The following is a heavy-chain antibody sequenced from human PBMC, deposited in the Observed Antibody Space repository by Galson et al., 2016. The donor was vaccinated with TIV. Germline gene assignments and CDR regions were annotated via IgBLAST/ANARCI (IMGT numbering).Heavy chain of an antibody. CDR2: VIPIFGTA. CDR3: AKVSRYCIGTTCYSGPRHFDY. CDR1: GGTFSTYV. Sequence: SVKVSCEASGGTFSTYVINWVRQAPGQGLEWMGGVIPIFGTANYAQKFQGRVTITADESTSTAYMDLRSLRSDDTAVYYCAKVSRYCIGTTCYSGPRHFDYWGQGTLVTVSS. J-gene: IGHJ4*02. V-gene: IGHV1-69*13. D-gene: IGHD2-2*02.